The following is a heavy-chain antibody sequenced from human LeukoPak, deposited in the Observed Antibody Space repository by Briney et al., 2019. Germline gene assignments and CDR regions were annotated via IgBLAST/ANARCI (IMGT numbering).Heavy chain of an antibody. CDR3: ARGYCGSTSCFHRPEALDY. J-gene: IGHJ4*02. CDR1: GDSVSSNSAA. D-gene: IGHD2-2*01. V-gene: IGHV6-1*01. CDR2: TYYRSKWYN. Sequence: SQTLSLTCAISGDSVSSNSAAWNWIRQSPSRGLEWLGRTYYRSKWYNDYAVSVKSRITINPDTSKNQFSLQLNSVPPEDTAVYYCARGYCGSTSCFHRPEALDYWGQGTLVTVSS.